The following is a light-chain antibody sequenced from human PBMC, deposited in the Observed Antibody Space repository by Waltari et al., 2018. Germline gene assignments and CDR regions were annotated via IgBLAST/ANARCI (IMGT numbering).Light chain of an antibody. CDR3: QQYSKWPLT. Sequence: EIVMTQSPATLSVSPGDRATLSCRASQTISSSYACYQQKPGLAPRLLIYGASTRAAGIPARFSGSGSGTEFTLTITSLQSEDFAFYSCQQYSKWPLTFGGGTKVEIK. J-gene: IGKJ4*01. V-gene: IGKV3-15*01. CDR2: GAS. CDR1: QTISSS.